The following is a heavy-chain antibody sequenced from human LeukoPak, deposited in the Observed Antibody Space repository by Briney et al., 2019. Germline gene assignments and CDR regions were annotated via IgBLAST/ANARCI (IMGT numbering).Heavy chain of an antibody. CDR1: GGSISSYY. CDR3: ARDKRNLEYSSSSGLYYYYMDV. V-gene: IGHV4-59*01. Sequence: SETLSLTCTVSGGSISSYYWSWIRQPPGKGLEWIGYIYYSGSTNYNPSLKSRVTISVDTSKNQFSLKLSSVTAADTAVYYCARDKRNLEYSSSSGLYYYYMDVWGKGTTVTVS. CDR2: IYYSGST. D-gene: IGHD6-6*01. J-gene: IGHJ6*03.